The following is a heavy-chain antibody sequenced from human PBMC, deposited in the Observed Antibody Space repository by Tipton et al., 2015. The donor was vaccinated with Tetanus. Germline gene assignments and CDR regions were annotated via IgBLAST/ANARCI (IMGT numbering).Heavy chain of an antibody. CDR1: GFSFRDFG. V-gene: IGHV3-48*04. Sequence: GSLRLSCAGSGFSFRDFGMNWVRQAPGKGLEWISYISYSSTSIYYADSVKGRFAVSRDNAKNSLYLQMNTLRADDTAVYYCARRGEATANWFHSCGHGALFTVSS. D-gene: IGHD1-26*01. J-gene: IGHJ5*01. CDR2: ISYSSTSI. CDR3: ARRGEATANWFHS.